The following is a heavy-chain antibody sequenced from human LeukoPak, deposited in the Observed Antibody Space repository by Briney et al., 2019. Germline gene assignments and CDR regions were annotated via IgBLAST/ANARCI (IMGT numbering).Heavy chain of an antibody. CDR1: GYTFTSYG. Sequence: ASVKVSCKASGYTFTSYGISWVRQAPGQGLEWMGRISAHNGNTNYAQKLQGRVTMTTDTSTSTAYMELWSLRSDDTAVYYCASEVGVYYDSSGYWNFDYWGQGTLVTVSS. D-gene: IGHD3-22*01. CDR3: ASEVGVYYDSSGYWNFDY. CDR2: ISAHNGNT. V-gene: IGHV1-18*01. J-gene: IGHJ4*02.